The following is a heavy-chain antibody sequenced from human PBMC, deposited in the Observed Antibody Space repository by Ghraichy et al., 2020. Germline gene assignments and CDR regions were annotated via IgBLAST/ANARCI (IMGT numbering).Heavy chain of an antibody. CDR2: ISSTSSHI. CDR1: GFPFSIYT. V-gene: IGHV3-21*01. D-gene: IGHD1-1*01. CDR3: AKDGTAKTYYYYGMDV. J-gene: IGHJ6*02. Sequence: LSLTCAASGFPFSIYTINWVRQAPGKGLEWVSSISSTSSHIYYAESVKGRFTISRDNAKNSLYLQMNSLRAEDTAVYYCAKDGTAKTYYYYGMDVWGQGTTVTVSS.